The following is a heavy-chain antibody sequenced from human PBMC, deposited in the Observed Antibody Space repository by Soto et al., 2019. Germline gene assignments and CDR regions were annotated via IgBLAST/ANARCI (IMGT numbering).Heavy chain of an antibody. CDR3: ARRRINIIVGYDYGMDV. J-gene: IGHJ6*02. CDR2: IYHSGST. D-gene: IGHD3-22*01. CDR1: GGSISSSNW. V-gene: IGHV4-4*02. Sequence: SETLSLTCAVSGGSISSSNWWSWVRQPPGKGLEWIGEIYHSGSTNYNPSLKSRVTISVDKSKNQFSLKLSSVTAADTAVYYCARRRINIIVGYDYGMDVWGQGTTVTVSS.